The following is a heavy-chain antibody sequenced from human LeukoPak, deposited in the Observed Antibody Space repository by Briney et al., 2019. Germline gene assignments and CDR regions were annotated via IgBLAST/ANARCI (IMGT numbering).Heavy chain of an antibody. CDR3: ARRGYSYGSIVDY. V-gene: IGHV4-39*07. Sequence: SEALSLTYTVSGGSISSSSYYWGWIRQPPGKGLEWIGSIYYSGSTYYNPSLKSRVTISVDTSKNQFSLKLSSVTAADTAVYYCARRGYSYGSIVDYWGQGTLVTVSS. CDR2: IYYSGST. CDR1: GGSISSSSYY. J-gene: IGHJ4*02. D-gene: IGHD5-18*01.